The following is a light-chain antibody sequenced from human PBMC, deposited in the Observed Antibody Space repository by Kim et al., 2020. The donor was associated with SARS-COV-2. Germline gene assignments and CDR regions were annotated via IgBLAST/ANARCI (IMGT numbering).Light chain of an antibody. CDR3: ASWDDSLSGWV. Sequence: QSVLTQPPSASGTPGQRVTISCSGSSSNIGSNYVYWYQQHPGTAPKFFIYRNDQRPSGVPDRFSGSKSGTSASLAISGLRSEDEADYYCASWDDSLSGWVFGGGTKLTVL. V-gene: IGLV1-47*01. J-gene: IGLJ3*02. CDR2: RND. CDR1: SSNIGSNY.